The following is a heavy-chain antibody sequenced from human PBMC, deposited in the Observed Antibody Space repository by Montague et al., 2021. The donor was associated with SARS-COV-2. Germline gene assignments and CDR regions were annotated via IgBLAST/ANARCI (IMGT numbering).Heavy chain of an antibody. D-gene: IGHD1-20*01. V-gene: IGHV3-74*01. Sequence: SLRLSCAGYGFSFRGSWNQGVGRATTRVQFCVELLNDDGSFTRYMDSVKGRFTISRDNAKNTLYLQMNSLRGEDTAVYYCASFGLNWKDSYWGQGTLVAVSS. CDR2: LNDDGSFT. J-gene: IGHJ4*02. CDR3: ASFGLNWKDSY. CDR1: GFSFRGSW.